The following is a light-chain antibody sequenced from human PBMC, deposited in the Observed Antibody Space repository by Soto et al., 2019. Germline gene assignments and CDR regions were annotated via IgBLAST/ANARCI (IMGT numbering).Light chain of an antibody. CDR2: DAS. CDR1: QNINNY. V-gene: IGKV1-33*01. J-gene: IGKJ5*01. CDR3: QQYENLPT. Sequence: DIQLTQSPSSLSASVGDRVTITCQASQNINNYLNWYQQKPGRAPKLLIYDASNSEAGVHSRCGGSGAGTDFTFTISRLQPEDIATYYCQQYENLPTFGQGTRLEIK.